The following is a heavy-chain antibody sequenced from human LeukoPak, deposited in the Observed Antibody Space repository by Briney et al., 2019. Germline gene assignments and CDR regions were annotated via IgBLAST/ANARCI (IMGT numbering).Heavy chain of an antibody. CDR2: ILYDGTKK. J-gene: IGHJ4*02. CDR3: AKYSSGWVNDY. V-gene: IGHV3-30*02. CDR1: GFTFSRFG. Sequence: GGSLRLSCAASGFTFSRFGMHWVRQAPGQGLEWVAFILYDGTKKYYADSVKGRFTISRDNSKNTLSLQMNSLRAEDTALYYCAKYSSGWVNDYWGQGTLVTVSS. D-gene: IGHD6-19*01.